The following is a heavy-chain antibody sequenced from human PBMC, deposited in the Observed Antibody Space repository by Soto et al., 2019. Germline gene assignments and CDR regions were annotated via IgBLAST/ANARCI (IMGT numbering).Heavy chain of an antibody. CDR2: MNPNSGNT. D-gene: IGHD5-12*01. J-gene: IGHJ5*02. CDR1: GYTFTSYD. Sequence: QVQLVQSGAEVKKPGASVKVSCKASGYTFTSYDINWVRQATGQGLEWMGWMNPNSGNTGYAQKFQGRVTMTRNTSISTAYMELSGLRSDDTAVYYCATSPPRVERTGYAVGWFDPWGQGTLVTVSS. V-gene: IGHV1-8*01. CDR3: ATSPPRVERTGYAVGWFDP.